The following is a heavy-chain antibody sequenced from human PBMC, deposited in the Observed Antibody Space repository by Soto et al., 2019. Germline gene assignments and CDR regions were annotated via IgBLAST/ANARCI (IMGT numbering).Heavy chain of an antibody. J-gene: IGHJ3*02. Sequence: SVKVSCKASGGTFSSYAISWVRQAPGQGLEWMGGIIPIFGTANYAQKFQGRVTITADESTSTAYMELSSLRSEDTAVYYCARPRCSGGSCYSIHPHAFDIWGQGTMVTVS. CDR3: ARPRCSGGSCYSIHPHAFDI. CDR1: GGTFSSYA. D-gene: IGHD2-15*01. V-gene: IGHV1-69*13. CDR2: IIPIFGTA.